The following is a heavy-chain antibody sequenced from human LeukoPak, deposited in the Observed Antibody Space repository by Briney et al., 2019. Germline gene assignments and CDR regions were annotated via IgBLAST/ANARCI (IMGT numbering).Heavy chain of an antibody. J-gene: IGHJ1*01. V-gene: IGHV3-21*01. CDR2: ISSSSSYI. Sequence: GGSLRLSCAASGFTFSSYSMNWVRQAPGKGLEWVSSISSSSSYIYYADSVKGRFTISGDNAKNSLYLQMNSLRAEDTAVYYCAREPVGASYFQHWGQGTLVTVSS. CDR1: GFTFSSYS. D-gene: IGHD1-26*01. CDR3: AREPVGASYFQH.